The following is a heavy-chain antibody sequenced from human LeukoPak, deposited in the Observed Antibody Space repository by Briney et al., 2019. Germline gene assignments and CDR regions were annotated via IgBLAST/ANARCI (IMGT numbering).Heavy chain of an antibody. J-gene: IGHJ5*02. CDR3: ARNDYGDPRWFDP. V-gene: IGHV3-66*01. Sequence: PGGSLRLSCAASGFTVSSNYMSWVRQAPGKGLEWVSVIYSGGSTYYADSVKGRFTISRDNSKNTLYLQMNSLRAEDTAVYYCARNDYGDPRWFDPWGQGTLVTVSS. CDR2: IYSGGST. CDR1: GFTVSSNY. D-gene: IGHD4-17*01.